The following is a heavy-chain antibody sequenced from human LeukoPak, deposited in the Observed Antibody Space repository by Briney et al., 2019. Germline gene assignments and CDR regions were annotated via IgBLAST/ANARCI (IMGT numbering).Heavy chain of an antibody. CDR2: CLDSSCTE. CDR1: GFTFGTYD. V-gene: IGHV3-23*01. D-gene: IGHD3/OR15-3a*01. CDR3: VRDSEGSFDS. Sequence: GGSLRLSCAASGFTFGTYDMSWVRQPPGKGPEWVSTLACLDSSCTEYYSDSVKGRFSISRDKSRSTLSLQLNSLRVEDTAMYYCVRDSEGSFDSWGQGTLVTVSS. J-gene: IGHJ4*02.